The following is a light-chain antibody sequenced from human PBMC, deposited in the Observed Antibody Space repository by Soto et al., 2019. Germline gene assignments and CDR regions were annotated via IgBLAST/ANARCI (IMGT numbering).Light chain of an antibody. J-gene: IGKJ4*01. V-gene: IGKV3-20*01. Sequence: EIVFTQSPFTLSLSPGERATLSCRASQSVSSSYLAWYQQKPGQAPRLLIYGASSRATGIPDRFSGSGSGTDFTLTISRLEPEDFAVYYCQQYGSSPLTFGGGTKVDIK. CDR2: GAS. CDR3: QQYGSSPLT. CDR1: QSVSSSY.